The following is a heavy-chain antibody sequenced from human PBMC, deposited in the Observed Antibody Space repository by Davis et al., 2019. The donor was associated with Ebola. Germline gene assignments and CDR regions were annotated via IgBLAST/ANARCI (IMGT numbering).Heavy chain of an antibody. CDR2: LSGSGGST. CDR3: AKGAPYGDYESYYGMDV. D-gene: IGHD4-17*01. V-gene: IGHV3-23*01. J-gene: IGHJ6*02. Sequence: GESLKISCAASGFSFRTHAMSWVRQAPGKGLEWVSALSGSGGSTYYADSMKGRFTISRDNSKNTVYLQMDSLGAEDTAVYYCAKGAPYGDYESYYGMDVWGQGTTVTVSS. CDR1: GFSFRTHA.